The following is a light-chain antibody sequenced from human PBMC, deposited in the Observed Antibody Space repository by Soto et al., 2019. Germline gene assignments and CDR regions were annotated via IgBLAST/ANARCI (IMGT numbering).Light chain of an antibody. J-gene: IGKJ1*01. CDR1: QGIRNG. V-gene: IGKV1-6*01. Sequence: AIQMTQSQSSLSASVGDTVTITCRASQGIRNGLGWYQQKPGKAPKVLIHAASNLQSGVTSRFSGSGSGTDFTLTISSLQPEDFATYYCQQDYNYPRTFGQRTKVEIQ. CDR3: QQDYNYPRT. CDR2: AAS.